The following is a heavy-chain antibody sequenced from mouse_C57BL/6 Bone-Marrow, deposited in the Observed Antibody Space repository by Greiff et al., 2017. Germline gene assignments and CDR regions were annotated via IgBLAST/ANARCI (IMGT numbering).Heavy chain of an antibody. CDR3: ARDELPFAY. Sequence: EVQGVESGGGLVKPGGSLKLSCAASGFTFSSYAMSWVRQTPEKRLEWVATISDGGSYTYYPDNVKGRFTISRDNAKNNLYLQMSHLKSEDTAMYYCARDELPFAYWGQGTLVTVSA. J-gene: IGHJ3*01. CDR1: GFTFSSYA. V-gene: IGHV5-4*01. CDR2: ISDGGSYT.